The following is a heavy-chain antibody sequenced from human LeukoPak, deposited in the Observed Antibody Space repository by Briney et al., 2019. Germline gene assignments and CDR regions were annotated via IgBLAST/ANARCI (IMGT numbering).Heavy chain of an antibody. CDR1: GYTFTSYA. V-gene: IGHV1-3*01. CDR2: INAGKGNT. J-gene: IGHJ3*02. D-gene: IGHD1-1*01. Sequence: ASVKVSCKASGYTFTSYAMHWVRQAPGQRLEWMGWINAGKGNTKYSQKFQGRVTITRDTSASTAYMELSSLRSEDTAVYYCARAGFDIWGQGTMVTVSS. CDR3: ARAGFDI.